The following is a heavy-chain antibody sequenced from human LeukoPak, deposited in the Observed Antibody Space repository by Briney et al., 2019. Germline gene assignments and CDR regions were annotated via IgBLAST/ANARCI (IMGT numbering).Heavy chain of an antibody. Sequence: GSLRLSCTAYGFTFGDYAMNWVRQAPGKGLEWVGFIRSKAYGGTTEYAASVKGRFTISRDDSKSIAYLQMNSLKTEDTAVYYCTRDTRSYCSGGSCHPFDYWGQGTLVTVSS. CDR1: GFTFGDYA. CDR3: TRDTRSYCSGGSCHPFDY. D-gene: IGHD2-15*01. J-gene: IGHJ4*02. V-gene: IGHV3-49*04. CDR2: IRSKAYGGTT.